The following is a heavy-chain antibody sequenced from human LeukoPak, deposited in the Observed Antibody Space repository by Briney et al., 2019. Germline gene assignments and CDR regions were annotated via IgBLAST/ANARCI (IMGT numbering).Heavy chain of an antibody. J-gene: IGHJ4*02. CDR2: INAGNGNT. Sequence: ASVRVSCKASGYTFPNYGISWVRQAPGQRLEWMGWINAGNGNTKYSQKFQGRVTITRDTSASTAYMELSSLRSEDTAVYYCASSPTVAGNNRWDYWGQGTLVTVSS. CDR3: ASSPTVAGNNRWDY. D-gene: IGHD6-19*01. V-gene: IGHV1-3*01. CDR1: GYTFPNYG.